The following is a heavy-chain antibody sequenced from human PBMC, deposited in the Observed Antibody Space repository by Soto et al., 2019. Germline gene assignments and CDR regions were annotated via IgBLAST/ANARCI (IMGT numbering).Heavy chain of an antibody. J-gene: IGHJ6*02. CDR1: GGTFNSYA. V-gene: IGHV1-69*06. D-gene: IGHD2-21*02. Sequence: QVHLVQSGAEVKKPGSSVKVSCKASGGTFNSYAISWVRQAPGQGLDWMGGIIPILGAPQYAQRFQGRVTITADKSTDTGYLEVRSDDTAVYYCTRTEYTDLNSYARDFWGQGTPVTVSS. CDR2: IIPILGAP. CDR3: TRTEYTDLNSYARDF.